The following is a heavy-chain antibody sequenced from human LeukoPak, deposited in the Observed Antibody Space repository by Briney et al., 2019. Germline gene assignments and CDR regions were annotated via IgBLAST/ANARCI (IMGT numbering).Heavy chain of an antibody. V-gene: IGHV4-34*01. CDR2: INPSGST. J-gene: IGHJ6*03. CDR1: GGSFSGYY. Sequence: PSETLSLTCAVYGGSFSGYYWTWIRQSPGKGLEWIGEINPSGSTYYNPSLKSRLTISRDTSKNQFSLGLSSVTAADTAVYYCARGRQEISMILVVMTGVSYYLDVWGKGTTVTVS. D-gene: IGHD3-22*01. CDR3: ARGRQEISMILVVMTGVSYYLDV.